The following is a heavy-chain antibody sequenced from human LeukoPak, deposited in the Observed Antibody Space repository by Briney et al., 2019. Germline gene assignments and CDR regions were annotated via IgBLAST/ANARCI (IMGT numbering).Heavy chain of an antibody. V-gene: IGHV3-9*01. CDR1: GFTFDDYA. J-gene: IGHJ4*02. D-gene: IGHD4-17*01. CDR2: ISWSSGSI. Sequence: GRSLRLSCAASGFTFDDYAMHWVRQAPGKGLEWVSGISWSSGSIGYADSVKGRFTISRDNAKNSLYLQMNSLRAEDTALYYCAKSNIHDYGDYGGSGFFDYWGQGTLVTVSS. CDR3: AKSNIHDYGDYGGSGFFDY.